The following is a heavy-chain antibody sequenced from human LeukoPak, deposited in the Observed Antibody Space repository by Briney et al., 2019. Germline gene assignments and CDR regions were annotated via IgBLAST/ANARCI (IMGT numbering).Heavy chain of an antibody. J-gene: IGHJ6*02. Sequence: GGSLRLSCAASGFTFSSYAMSWVRQAPGKGLEWVSAISGSGGSTYYADSVKGRFTISRDNSKNTLYLQMNSLRAEDTAVYYCAKVMVRGPPKNYGMDVWGQGTTVTVSS. CDR2: ISGSGGST. CDR1: GFTFSSYA. CDR3: AKVMVRGPPKNYGMDV. D-gene: IGHD3-10*01. V-gene: IGHV3-23*01.